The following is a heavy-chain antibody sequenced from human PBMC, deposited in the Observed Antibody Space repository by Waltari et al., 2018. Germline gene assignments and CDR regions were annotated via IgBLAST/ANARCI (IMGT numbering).Heavy chain of an antibody. CDR1: GYSISSGYY. J-gene: IGHJ4*02. CDR3: ARQKPVVLGELSPPLDY. Sequence: QVQLQESGPGLVKPSETLSLTCAVSGYSISSGYYWGWIRQPPGKGLEWIGSIYHSGSTYYNPSLKSRVTISVDTSKNQFSLKLSSVTAADTAVYYCARQKPVVLGELSPPLDYWGQGTLVTVSS. D-gene: IGHD3-16*02. V-gene: IGHV4-38-2*01. CDR2: IYHSGST.